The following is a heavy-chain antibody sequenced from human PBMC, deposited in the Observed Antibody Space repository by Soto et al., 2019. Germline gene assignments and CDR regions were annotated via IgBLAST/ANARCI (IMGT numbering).Heavy chain of an antibody. J-gene: IGHJ4*02. V-gene: IGHV5-10-1*01. CDR2: IAPSGSYA. Sequence: GESLKISCQASGYSFTRYWITWVRQMPGKGLEWMGRIAPSGSYAHYSPSFQDHVTFSVDKSINTAYLQWSRLEASDTAMYYCASRLSSPTAMIGTTQFDYWGQGTLVTVSS. CDR3: ASRLSSPTAMIGTTQFDY. CDR1: GYSFTRYW. D-gene: IGHD1-1*01.